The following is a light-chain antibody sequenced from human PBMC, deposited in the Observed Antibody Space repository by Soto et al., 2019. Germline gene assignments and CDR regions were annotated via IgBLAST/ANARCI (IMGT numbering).Light chain of an antibody. J-gene: IGLJ2*01. CDR1: SGNIGSYSL. V-gene: IGLV2-23*02. CDR3: CSYAGSVV. CDR2: EVH. Sequence: QSALTQPAPVSGSPGQSITIFCTGTSGNIGSYSLVSWYQQYPGKVPKLIIYEVHKRPSGVSDRFSGSKSGATASLVISGLQPEDEADYYCCSYAGSVVFGGGTKLTVL.